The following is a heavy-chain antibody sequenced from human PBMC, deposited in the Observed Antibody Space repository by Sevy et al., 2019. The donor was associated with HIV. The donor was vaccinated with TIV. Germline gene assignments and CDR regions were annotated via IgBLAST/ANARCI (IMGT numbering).Heavy chain of an antibody. D-gene: IGHD1-26*01. V-gene: IGHV4-59*01. Sequence: SETLSLTCSVSGGSISGNFWTWIRQPPGKGLEWIGYIYYSGSTNSNPSLKSRVSISLDTPKNQFSLRLKSVTAADTAVYYCASGSGSYYDAFHIWGQGTMVTVSS. CDR3: ASGSGSYYDAFHI. CDR1: GGSISGNF. CDR2: IYYSGST. J-gene: IGHJ3*02.